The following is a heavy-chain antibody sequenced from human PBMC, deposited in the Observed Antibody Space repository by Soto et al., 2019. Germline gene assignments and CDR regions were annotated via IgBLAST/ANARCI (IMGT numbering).Heavy chain of an antibody. CDR3: SRHDNLHDDYYF. V-gene: IGHV4-59*08. J-gene: IGHJ4*02. CDR1: GGSISSYY. Sequence: SETLSLTCTVSGGSISSYYWSWIRQPPGKGLEWIGYIYYSGSTNYNPSLKSRVTISVDTSKNQFSLKLSSVTAADTAVYYCSRHDNLHDDYYFCGQRTLVPVSS. CDR2: IYYSGST. D-gene: IGHD2-21*02.